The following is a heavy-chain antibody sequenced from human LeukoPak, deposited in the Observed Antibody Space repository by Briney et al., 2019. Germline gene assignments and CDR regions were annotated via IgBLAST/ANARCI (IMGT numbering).Heavy chain of an antibody. CDR2: INQDGSVR. Sequence: GGSLRLSCAASGFTFNTYWMIWVRQAPGKGLEWVANINQDGSVRHYVDSVKGRFTISRDNAKNSLYLQMNSLRAEDTAVYYCARKGLPDYWGQGTLVTVSS. CDR3: ARKGLPDY. D-gene: IGHD4-11*01. J-gene: IGHJ4*02. CDR1: GFTFNTYW. V-gene: IGHV3-7*01.